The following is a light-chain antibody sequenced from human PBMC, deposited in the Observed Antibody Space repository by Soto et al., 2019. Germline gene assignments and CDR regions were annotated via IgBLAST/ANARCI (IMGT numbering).Light chain of an antibody. CDR1: QRLLHSNGNTF. CDR2: LGS. V-gene: IGKV2-28*01. CDR3: MQTLHTAT. Sequence: EIVMTQSPPSLTVTPGEPASISCRSSQRLLHSNGNTFLDWYLQKPGQSPQLLIYLGSNRASGVPDRVSGSEAGTDFTLKISRVEAEDVGVYYCMQTLHTATFGPGTKVDIK. J-gene: IGKJ3*01.